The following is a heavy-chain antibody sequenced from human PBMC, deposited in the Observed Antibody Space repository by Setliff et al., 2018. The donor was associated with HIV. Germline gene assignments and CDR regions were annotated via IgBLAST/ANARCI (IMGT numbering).Heavy chain of an antibody. J-gene: IGHJ3*01. CDR1: GYTFTGYY. CDR3: ARDRSYYYHSTAYYHGDALDV. D-gene: IGHD3-22*01. Sequence: ASVKVSCKASGYTFTGYYMHWVRQAPGQGLEWMGWINPNSGGTNSAQKFQGRVTMTRDTSINTAYMELSGLNSDDTAVYYCARDRSYYYHSTAYYHGDALDVWGQGTMVTVSS. CDR2: INPNSGGT. V-gene: IGHV1-2*02.